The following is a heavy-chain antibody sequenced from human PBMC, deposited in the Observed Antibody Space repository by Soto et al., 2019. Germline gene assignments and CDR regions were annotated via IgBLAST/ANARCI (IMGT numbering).Heavy chain of an antibody. J-gene: IGHJ5*01. CDR3: AKGKISTTTYTSFDS. CDR1: GFTFSNAW. CDR2: IKSKTDGGTT. Sequence: GGSLRLSCAVSGFTFSNAWMSWVRQAPGKGLEWVGRIKSKTDGGTTDYAAPAKGRFTISRDDSKNTLYLQMNSLKTEDTAVYYCAKGKISTTTYTSFDSWGQGTLVTVSS. V-gene: IGHV3-15*01. D-gene: IGHD1-26*01.